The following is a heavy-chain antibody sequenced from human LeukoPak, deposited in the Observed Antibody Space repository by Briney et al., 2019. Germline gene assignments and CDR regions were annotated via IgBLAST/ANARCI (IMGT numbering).Heavy chain of an antibody. CDR2: IHPASANT. CDR3: ARDLRPANL. V-gene: IGHV1-2*02. Sequence: ASVKVSCKASGYTFTEHFIHWVRQAPGQGLQYMGWIHPASANTVYVQMFHGRVTLTRDTPATTTYMELSGLRSDDTAVYYCARDLRPANLWGQGTLVTVSS. J-gene: IGHJ4*02. D-gene: IGHD1-7*01. CDR1: GYTFTEHF.